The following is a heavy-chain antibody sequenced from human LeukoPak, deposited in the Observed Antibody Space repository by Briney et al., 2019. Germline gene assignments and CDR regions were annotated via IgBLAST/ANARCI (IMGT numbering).Heavy chain of an antibody. V-gene: IGHV3-23*01. J-gene: IGHJ4*02. CDR2: ISGSGGST. CDR1: GSTFSSYA. Sequence: GGSLRLSCAASGSTFSSYAMSWVRQAPGKGLEWVSAISGSGGSTYYADSVKGRFTISRDNSKNTLYLQMNSLRAEDTAVYYCAKNRQITMIVVVIPAFDYWGQGTLVTVSS. CDR3: AKNRQITMIVVVIPAFDY. D-gene: IGHD3-22*01.